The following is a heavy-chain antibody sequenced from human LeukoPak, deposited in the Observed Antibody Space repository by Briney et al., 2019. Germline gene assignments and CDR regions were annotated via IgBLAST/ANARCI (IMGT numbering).Heavy chain of an antibody. CDR1: GFTFSSYG. Sequence: GGSLRLSCAASGFTFSSYGMHWVRQAPGKGLEWVAVISYDGSNKYYADSVKGRFTISRDNPKNTLYLQMNSLRAEDTAVYYCAKEPSYFDYWGQGTLVTVSS. CDR2: ISYDGSNK. V-gene: IGHV3-30*18. J-gene: IGHJ4*02. CDR3: AKEPSYFDY.